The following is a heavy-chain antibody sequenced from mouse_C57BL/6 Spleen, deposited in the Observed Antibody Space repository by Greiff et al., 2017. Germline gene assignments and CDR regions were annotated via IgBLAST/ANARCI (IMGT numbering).Heavy chain of an antibody. CDR2: IYPGSGST. Sequence: VQLQQPGAELVKPGASVKMSCKASDYTFTSYWITWVKQRPGQGLEWIGDIYPGSGSTNYNEKFKSKATLTVDTSSSTAYMQLSSLTSEDSAVYYCARRPYYGEGGPYFDYWGQGTTLTVSS. J-gene: IGHJ2*01. CDR1: DYTFTSYW. CDR3: ARRPYYGEGGPYFDY. D-gene: IGHD1-2*01. V-gene: IGHV1-55*01.